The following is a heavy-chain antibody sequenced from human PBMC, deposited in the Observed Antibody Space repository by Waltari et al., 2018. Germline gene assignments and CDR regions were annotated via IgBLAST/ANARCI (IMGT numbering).Heavy chain of an antibody. CDR2: MLINGSRA. J-gene: IGHJ4*01. Sequence: VQLVESGGGVVQPGGSLRLSCAATGFTFSDYGIHWVRQAPGKGMEWVAFMLINGSRAFYGDSVKGRFTISRDTSKNTVFLQLNVLRADDTAIFYGAKAVVMASYTGTYYFDHWGRGTLVTVSS. CDR3: AKAVVMASYTGTYYFDH. D-gene: IGHD2-21*01. CDR1: GFTFSDYG. V-gene: IGHV3-30*02.